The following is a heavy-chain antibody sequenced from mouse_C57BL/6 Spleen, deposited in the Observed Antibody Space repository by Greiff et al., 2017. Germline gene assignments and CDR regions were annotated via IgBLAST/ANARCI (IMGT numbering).Heavy chain of an antibody. D-gene: IGHD2-5*01. J-gene: IGHJ2*01. CDR1: GYTFTEYT. Sequence: VKLMESGAELVKPGASVKLSCKASGYTFTEYTIHWVKQRSGQGLEWIGWFYPGSGSIKYNEKFKDKATLTADKSSSTVYMELSRLTSEDSAVYFCARHLYYSNSEGFDYRGQGTTLTVAS. V-gene: IGHV1-62-2*01. CDR2: FYPGSGSI. CDR3: ARHLYYSNSEGFDY.